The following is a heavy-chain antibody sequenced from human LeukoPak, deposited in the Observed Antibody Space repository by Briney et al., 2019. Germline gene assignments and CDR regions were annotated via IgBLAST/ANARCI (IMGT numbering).Heavy chain of an antibody. CDR2: IYTSGST. V-gene: IGHV4-4*07. J-gene: IGHJ4*02. Sequence: SETLSLTCTVSGGSIRSYYWSWLRQPAGKGLEWIGRIYTSGSTKYNPYLKGRVIMLVDTTKYRFSLNLGSVTVADTAVYYCARVAALRGDPDWYFDYWGQGTLVTVSS. D-gene: IGHD2-2*01. CDR3: ARVAALRGDPDWYFDY. CDR1: GGSIRSYY.